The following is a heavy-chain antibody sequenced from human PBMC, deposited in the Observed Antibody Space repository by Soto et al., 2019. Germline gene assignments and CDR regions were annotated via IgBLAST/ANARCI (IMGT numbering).Heavy chain of an antibody. D-gene: IGHD1-26*01. CDR2: ISHDGSNE. CDR3: ARLTGRYRGSYSEGKTFYFDY. CDR1: GFTFSTYA. Sequence: GGSLRLSCATSGFTFSTYALHWARQAPGKGLEWVAVISHDGSNEYYADSVKGRFTISRDNSNNRLFLQMQSLGPEDTAVYYCARLTGRYRGSYSEGKTFYFDYWGQGTLVTVSS. J-gene: IGHJ4*02. V-gene: IGHV3-30-3*01.